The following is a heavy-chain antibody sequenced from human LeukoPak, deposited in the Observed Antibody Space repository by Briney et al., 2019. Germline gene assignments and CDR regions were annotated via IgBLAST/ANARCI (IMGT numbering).Heavy chain of an antibody. CDR2: SCPHGSTP. D-gene: IGHD6-25*01. V-gene: IGHV3-74*01. CDR1: GFAFSDYC. CDR3: ERGSAPERGLDY. J-gene: IGHJ4*02. Sequence: GGSLRLSCAASGFAFSDYCMHWVRQAPGEGLLWVSRSCPHGSTPVYADSVKGRFTISRDDAKNSLYLQMNSLRGEDTAVYYCERGSAPERGLDYWGQGARVTVSS.